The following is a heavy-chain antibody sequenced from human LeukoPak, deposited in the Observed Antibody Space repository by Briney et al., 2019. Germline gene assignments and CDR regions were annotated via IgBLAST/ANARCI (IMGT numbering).Heavy chain of an antibody. CDR1: GFTFGDYA. D-gene: IGHD2-2*02. V-gene: IGHV3-49*04. J-gene: IGHJ4*02. CDR2: IRSKAYGGTT. CDR3: ARDCSSTSCYKAFDY. Sequence: GGSLRLSCTASGFTFGDYAMSWVRQAPGKGLEWVGFIRSKAYGGTTEYAASVKGRFTISRDNAKNSLYLQINSLRAEDTAVYYCARDCSSTSCYKAFDYWGQGTLVTLSS.